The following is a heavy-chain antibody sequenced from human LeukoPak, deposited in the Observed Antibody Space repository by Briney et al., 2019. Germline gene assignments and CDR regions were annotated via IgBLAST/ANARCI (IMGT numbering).Heavy chain of an antibody. CDR3: ARHEVRGARSFDY. CDR1: GGSISTQSYY. V-gene: IGHV4-39*01. J-gene: IGHJ4*02. Sequence: SETVSLTCTVSGGSISTQSYYWGWIRQPPGKGLEWIGTIYYSGNTYYNPSLKSRVTISIDTSNNQFFLKLRSVTAADTAVYYCARHEVRGARSFDYWGQGTLVTVSS. D-gene: IGHD3-10*01. CDR2: IYYSGNT.